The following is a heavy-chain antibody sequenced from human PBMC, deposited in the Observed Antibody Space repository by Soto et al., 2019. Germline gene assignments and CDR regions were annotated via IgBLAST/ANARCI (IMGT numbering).Heavy chain of an antibody. D-gene: IGHD6-19*01. Sequence: GGSLRLSCAASGFTFSSYSMNWVRQAPGKGLEWVSSISSSSSYIYYADSVKGRFTISRDNAKNSLYLQMNSLRAEDTAVYYCARDLDIAVAGTNWGPLDYWGQGTLVTVSP. V-gene: IGHV3-21*01. CDR2: ISSSSSYI. J-gene: IGHJ4*02. CDR1: GFTFSSYS. CDR3: ARDLDIAVAGTNWGPLDY.